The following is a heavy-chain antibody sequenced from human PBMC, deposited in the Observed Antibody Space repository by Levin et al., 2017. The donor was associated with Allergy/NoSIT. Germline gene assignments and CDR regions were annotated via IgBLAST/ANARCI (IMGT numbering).Heavy chain of an antibody. CDR3: ASRGSFDH. V-gene: IGHV3-30*03. CDR1: GLSFSDYG. Sequence: GESLKISCAASGLSFSDYGMHWVRQAPDSGLEWVALITSDGSNKFYADSVKGRFIISRDNSRNILYLQLNSLRPEDTAVYYCASRGSFDHWGQGTLVPSPQ. D-gene: IGHD3-10*01. J-gene: IGHJ4*02. CDR2: ITSDGSNK.